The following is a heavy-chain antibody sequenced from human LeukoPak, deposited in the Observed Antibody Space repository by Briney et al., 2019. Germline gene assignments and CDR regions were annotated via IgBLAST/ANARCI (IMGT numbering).Heavy chain of an antibody. J-gene: IGHJ4*02. CDR3: AREGSRYFFDF. V-gene: IGHV3-48*03. CDR2: ISSSGSAI. Sequence: GGSLRLSCAASGFTFSTYEMNWVSQAPGKGLEWISYISSSGSAINYADSVRGRFTISRDNAKNSLKLQMNSLRAEDTAVYYCAREGSRYFFDFWGQGILVTVSS. CDR1: GFTFSTYE.